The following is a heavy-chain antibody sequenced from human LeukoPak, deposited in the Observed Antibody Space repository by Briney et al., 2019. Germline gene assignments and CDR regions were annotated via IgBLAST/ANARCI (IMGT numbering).Heavy chain of an antibody. Sequence: QSGGSLKLSCAASGFTFSSYAMSWVRQAPGKGLEWVSAIGGSGGSTYYADSVKGRFTISRDNSKNTLYLQMNSLRAEDTAVYYCAKVVATIRWFDYWGQGTLVTVSS. J-gene: IGHJ4*02. D-gene: IGHD5-24*01. CDR3: AKVVATIRWFDY. CDR2: IGGSGGST. CDR1: GFTFSSYA. V-gene: IGHV3-23*01.